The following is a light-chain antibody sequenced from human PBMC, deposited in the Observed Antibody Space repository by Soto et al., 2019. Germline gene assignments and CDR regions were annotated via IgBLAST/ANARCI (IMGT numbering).Light chain of an antibody. Sequence: DIQRTQSPSSLSASVGERVTITCRASPSMSSYIKWYQQKPGKAPKLLIYAASSLQSGVPSRFSGSGSGTDFTLTISSLQPEDFATYYCQQSYSTPWTFGQGTKWIS. CDR2: AAS. CDR1: PSMSSY. V-gene: IGKV1-39*01. CDR3: QQSYSTPWT. J-gene: IGKJ1*01.